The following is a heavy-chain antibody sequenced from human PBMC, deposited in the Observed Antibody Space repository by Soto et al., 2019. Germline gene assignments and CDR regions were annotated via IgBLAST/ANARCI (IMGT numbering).Heavy chain of an antibody. D-gene: IGHD6-19*01. CDR3: TRDRSSGWPYYFDY. J-gene: IGHJ4*02. V-gene: IGHV3-49*03. Sequence: GGSLRLSCTASGFTFGDYAMSWFRQAPGKGLEWVGFIRSKAYGGTTEYAASVKGRFTISRDDSKSIAYLQMNSLKTEDTAVYYCTRDRSSGWPYYFDYWGQGTLVTVSS. CDR1: GFTFGDYA. CDR2: IRSKAYGGTT.